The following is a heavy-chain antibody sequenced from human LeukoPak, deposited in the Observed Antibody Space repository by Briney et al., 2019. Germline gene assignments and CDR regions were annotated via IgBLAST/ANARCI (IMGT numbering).Heavy chain of an antibody. J-gene: IGHJ4*02. D-gene: IGHD1-26*01. V-gene: IGHV4-4*02. CDR3: ARVRSSRAFDY. CDR2: IHHSGST. CDR1: SGSISSSNW. Sequence: PSETLSLTCAVSSGSISSSNWWSLVRQPPGKGLEWIGEIHHSGSTNYNPSLRSRVTISVDKSKNQFSLILSSVTAADTAVYYCARVRSSRAFDYWGQGTLVTVSS.